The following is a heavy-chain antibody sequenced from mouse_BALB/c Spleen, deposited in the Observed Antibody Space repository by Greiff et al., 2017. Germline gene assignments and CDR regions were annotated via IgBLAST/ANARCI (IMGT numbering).Heavy chain of an antibody. D-gene: IGHD3-3*01. CDR3: ARRGWEAWFAY. CDR1: GYTFTSYW. J-gene: IGHJ3*01. CDR2: INPSTGYT. Sequence: VQLQQSGAELAKPGASVKMSCKASGYTFTSYWMHWVKQRPGQGLEWIGYINPSTGYTEYNQKFKDKATLTADKSSSTAYMQLSSLTSEDSAVYYCARRGWEAWFAYWGQGTLVTVSA. V-gene: IGHV1-7*01.